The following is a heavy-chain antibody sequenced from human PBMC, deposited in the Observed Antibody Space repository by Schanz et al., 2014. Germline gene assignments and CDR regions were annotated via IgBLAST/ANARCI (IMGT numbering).Heavy chain of an antibody. CDR2: IKHDGSVK. J-gene: IGHJ4*02. Sequence: EVQLAESGGGLVQPGGSLRLSCAASGFTFSDYWMSWVRQAPGKGPEWVANIKHDGSVKDYVDSVEGRFTISRDNSKSTLYVEMNSLRVEDTAVYYCAKTLFPGGTQTFGNWGRGTLVTVSS. V-gene: IGHV3-7*05. D-gene: IGHD2-8*02. CDR1: GFTFSDYW. CDR3: AKTLFPGGTQTFGN.